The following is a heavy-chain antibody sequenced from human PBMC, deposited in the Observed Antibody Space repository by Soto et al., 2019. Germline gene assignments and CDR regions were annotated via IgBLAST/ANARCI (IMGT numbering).Heavy chain of an antibody. V-gene: IGHV3-23*01. CDR2: ITGSGGRT. CDR1: GFTFTNKP. J-gene: IGHJ4*02. Sequence: EVQLLESGGGLVQPGGSWGFSLEAPGFTFTNKPWTWFAQAPGKGLEWVSGITGSGGRTYYADSVKGRFTISRDNSESTLYLQMNSLRAEDTAVYYCAPSTVTLWGQGTLVTVSS. D-gene: IGHD4-17*01. CDR3: APSTVTL.